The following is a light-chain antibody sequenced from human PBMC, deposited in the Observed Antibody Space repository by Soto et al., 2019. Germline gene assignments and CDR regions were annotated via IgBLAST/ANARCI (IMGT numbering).Light chain of an antibody. CDR1: SSNIGSNT. J-gene: IGLJ1*01. Sequence: QSVLTQPPSASGTPGQRVTLSCSGSSSNIGSNTVNWYQQLPGTAPKLLIYSNNQRPSGVPDRFSGSKSGTSASLAISGHQSEDEADYYWAAWDDSLNGYVFGTGTKVTVL. CDR2: SNN. CDR3: AAWDDSLNGYV. V-gene: IGLV1-44*01.